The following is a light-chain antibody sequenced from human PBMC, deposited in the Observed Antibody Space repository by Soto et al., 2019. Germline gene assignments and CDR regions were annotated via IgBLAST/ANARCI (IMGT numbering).Light chain of an antibody. J-gene: IGKJ1*01. V-gene: IGKV3-20*01. CDR2: GAS. CDR3: QQYGSSPRT. CDR1: QSVSSN. Sequence: EVVRTQSPATLPVSPGERATLSCRASQSVSSNLAWYQQKPGQAPRLLIYGASSRATGIPDRFSGSGSGTDFTLTISRLEPEDFAVYYCQQYGSSPRTFGQGTKVDIK.